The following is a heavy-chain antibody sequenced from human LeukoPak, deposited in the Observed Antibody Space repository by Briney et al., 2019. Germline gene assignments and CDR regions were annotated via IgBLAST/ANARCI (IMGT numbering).Heavy chain of an antibody. J-gene: IGHJ3*02. V-gene: IGHV3-7*01. D-gene: IGHD3-10*01. Sequence: PGGSLRLSCAASGFTFSSYWMSWVRQAPGKGLEWVANINQDRSEKNYVDSVKGRFTISRDNARNSLGLQMNSLRVEDTAVYYCARYGNGEWQGHYAFDIWGHGTMVAVSS. CDR2: INQDRSEK. CDR3: ARYGNGEWQGHYAFDI. CDR1: GFTFSSYW.